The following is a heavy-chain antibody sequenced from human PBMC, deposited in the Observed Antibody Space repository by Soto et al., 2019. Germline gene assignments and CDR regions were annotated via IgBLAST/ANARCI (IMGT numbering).Heavy chain of an antibody. CDR3: ARGSLGFYGSGRTNWFDP. CDR1: GYTFTSYY. J-gene: IGHJ5*02. Sequence: XVKVSCKASGYTFTSYYMHWVRQAPGQGLEWRGIINPSGGSTSYAQKFQGRVTMTRDTSTSTVYMELSSLRSEDTAVYYCARGSLGFYGSGRTNWFDPWGQGTLVTVSS. CDR2: INPSGGST. V-gene: IGHV1-46*03. D-gene: IGHD3-10*01.